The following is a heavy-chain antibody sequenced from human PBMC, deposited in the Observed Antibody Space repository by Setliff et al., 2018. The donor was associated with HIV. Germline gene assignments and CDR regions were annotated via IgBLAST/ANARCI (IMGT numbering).Heavy chain of an antibody. Sequence: PSETLSLTCAVSGYSISSGYYWGWIRQPPGKGLEWIGNVYHTGSTYYNPSLKSRVTISVDTSKNQFSLKLSSVIAADTAVYYCARDRRDDYYLTAYFDSLGQGTLVTVSS. D-gene: IGHD1-26*01. V-gene: IGHV4-38-2*02. J-gene: IGHJ4*02. CDR1: GYSISSGYY. CDR3: ARDRRDDYYLTAYFDS. CDR2: VYHTGST.